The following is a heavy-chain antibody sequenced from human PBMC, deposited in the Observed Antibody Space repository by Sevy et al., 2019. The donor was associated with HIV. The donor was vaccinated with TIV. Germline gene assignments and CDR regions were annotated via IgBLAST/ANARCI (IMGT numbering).Heavy chain of an antibody. CDR2: IYIGGST. V-gene: IGHV4-4*07. Sequence: SETLSLTCTVSGGSISPYYWSWIRQPAGEGLEWLGRIYIGGSTNYNPSLKSRVTMSVVTSKNQFSLKLTSVTAADAAVYFCASGTRAASLEYWGQGSLVTVSS. CDR3: ASGTRAASLEY. D-gene: IGHD6-25*01. CDR1: GGSISPYY. J-gene: IGHJ4*02.